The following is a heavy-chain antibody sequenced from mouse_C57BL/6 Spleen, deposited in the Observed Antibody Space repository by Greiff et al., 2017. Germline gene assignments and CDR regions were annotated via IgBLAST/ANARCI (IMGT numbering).Heavy chain of an antibody. CDR3: TTPITTVVATDYFDY. Sequence: QVQLQQSGAELVRPGASVTLSCKASGYTFTDYEMHWVKQTPVHGLEWIGAIDPETGGTAYNQKFKGKAILTADKSSSTAYMELRSLTSEDSAVYYCTTPITTVVATDYFDYWGQGTTLTVSS. CDR1: GYTFTDYE. D-gene: IGHD1-1*01. J-gene: IGHJ2*01. V-gene: IGHV1-15*01. CDR2: IDPETGGT.